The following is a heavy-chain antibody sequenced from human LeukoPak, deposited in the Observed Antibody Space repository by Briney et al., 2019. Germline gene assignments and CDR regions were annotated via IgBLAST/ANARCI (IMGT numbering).Heavy chain of an antibody. CDR1: GDSISSGSYY. Sequence: PSETLSLTCTVSGDSISSGSYYWSWIRQPAGKGLEWIGRIYSSGRINYNLSLKSRVTISVDTSKNQFSLRLSSVTAADTAVYYCTRDRYDFWSGYLAGAPKFYFDYWGQGTLVTVSS. CDR2: IYSSGRI. J-gene: IGHJ4*02. V-gene: IGHV4-61*02. D-gene: IGHD3-3*01. CDR3: TRDRYDFWSGYLAGAPKFYFDY.